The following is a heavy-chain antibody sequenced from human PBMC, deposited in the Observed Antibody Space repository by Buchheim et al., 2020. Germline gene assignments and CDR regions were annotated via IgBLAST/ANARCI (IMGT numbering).Heavy chain of an antibody. V-gene: IGHV3-48*02. CDR1: GFSFSSYN. Sequence: DVQLVESGGGLVQRGGSLRLSCAASGFSFSSYNMNWVRQAPGKGLEWVSYISGSSSITYSADSVKGRFTISRDNAKNSLYLQMNSLRDEDTAVYYCAIMGDYHFDAWGQGAL. CDR3: AIMGDYHFDA. CDR2: ISGSSSIT. J-gene: IGHJ4*02. D-gene: IGHD3-16*01.